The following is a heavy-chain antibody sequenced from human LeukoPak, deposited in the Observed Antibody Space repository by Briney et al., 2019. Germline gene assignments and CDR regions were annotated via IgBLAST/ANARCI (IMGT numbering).Heavy chain of an antibody. D-gene: IGHD6-13*01. J-gene: IGHJ3*02. CDR3: ARDHGSGSWYGDAFDI. Sequence: SETLSLTCTVSGGSISSHYWSWVRQPPGKGLEWIGYSYYSGSTNYNPSLKSRVTISVDTSKNQFSLKLSSVTAADTAVYYCARDHGSGSWYGDAFDIWGQGTMVTVSS. CDR2: SYYSGST. V-gene: IGHV4-59*11. CDR1: GGSISSHY.